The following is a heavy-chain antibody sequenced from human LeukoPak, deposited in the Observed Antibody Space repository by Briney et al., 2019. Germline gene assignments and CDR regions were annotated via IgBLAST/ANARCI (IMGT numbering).Heavy chain of an antibody. CDR3: ARKGNAFDI. Sequence: GGSLRLSCAASGFRFDGYAMHWVRQAPGEGLEWVSGISWSSDSMGYADSVKGRFAISRDNAKNTLYLQMNSLRAEDTAVYYCARKGNAFDIWGQGTMVTVSS. CDR1: GFRFDGYA. J-gene: IGHJ3*02. D-gene: IGHD3-10*01. V-gene: IGHV3-9*01. CDR2: ISWSSDSM.